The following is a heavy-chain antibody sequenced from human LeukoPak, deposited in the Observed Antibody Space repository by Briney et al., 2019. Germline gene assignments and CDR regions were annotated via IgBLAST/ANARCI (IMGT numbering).Heavy chain of an antibody. Sequence: GGSLRLSCAASGFTFSSYGMHWVRQAPGKGLEWVAVISYDGSNKYYADSVKGRFTISRDNSKNTLYLQMNSLRVEDTAVYYCAKPPDGYNSGAFGYWGQGTLVTVSS. CDR3: AKPPDGYNSGAFGY. CDR1: GFTFSSYG. J-gene: IGHJ4*02. D-gene: IGHD5-24*01. V-gene: IGHV3-30*18. CDR2: ISYDGSNK.